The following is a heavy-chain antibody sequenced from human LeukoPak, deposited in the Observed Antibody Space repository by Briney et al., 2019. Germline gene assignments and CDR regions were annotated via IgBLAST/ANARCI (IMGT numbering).Heavy chain of an antibody. CDR3: AKRIQYSSSSAYFDY. CDR1: GFTFSSYA. D-gene: IGHD6-6*01. Sequence: GGSLRLSCAASGFTFSSYAMSWVRQAPGKGLERVSAISGSGGSTYYADSVKGRFTISRDNSKNTLYLQMNSLRADDTAIYYCAKRIQYSSSSAYFDYWGQGTLVTVSS. V-gene: IGHV3-23*01. J-gene: IGHJ4*02. CDR2: ISGSGGST.